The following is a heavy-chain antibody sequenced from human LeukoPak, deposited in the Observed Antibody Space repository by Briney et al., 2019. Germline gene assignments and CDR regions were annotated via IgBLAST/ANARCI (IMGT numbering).Heavy chain of an antibody. CDR3: ARDPGGVVYFDY. CDR1: GFTFSNHD. D-gene: IGHD2-8*01. V-gene: IGHV3-33*01. J-gene: IGHJ4*02. Sequence: GRSLRLSCAVSGFTFSNHDMHGVRQAPGKGLEWVAVIWYDGSNKYYADSVKGRFTISRDNSKNTLYLQMNTLRAEDTAVYYCARDPGGVVYFDYWGQGTLVTVSS. CDR2: IWYDGSNK.